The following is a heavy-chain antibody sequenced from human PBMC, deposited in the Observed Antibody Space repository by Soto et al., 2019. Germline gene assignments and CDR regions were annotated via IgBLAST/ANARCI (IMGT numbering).Heavy chain of an antibody. D-gene: IGHD3-9*01. CDR2: ASYDATYK. CDR1: GFDFRNYG. J-gene: IGHJ4*02. V-gene: IGHV3-30*18. Sequence: QVQLVESGGGVVQPGRSLRLSCAVSGFDFRNYGMHWVRQAPGKGLEWVAVASYDATYKYYADSVKGRFTISRDNSKRTLFLQMNTLRIEDTAVYYCAKVGSGYFDLLGGDSSDYWGQGTLVTVSS. CDR3: AKVGSGYFDLLGGDSSDY.